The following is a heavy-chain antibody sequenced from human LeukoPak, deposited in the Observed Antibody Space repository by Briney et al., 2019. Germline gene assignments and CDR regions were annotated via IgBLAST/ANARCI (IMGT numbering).Heavy chain of an antibody. CDR3: ARTSGSYLAYDAFDI. CDR1: GYTFTSYG. CDR2: ISAYNGNT. V-gene: IGHV1-18*01. D-gene: IGHD1-26*01. J-gene: IGHJ3*02. Sequence: GASVKVSCKASGYTFTSYGISWVRQAPRQGLEWMGWISAYNGNTNYAQKLQGRVTMTTDTSTSTAYMELRSLRSDDTAVYYCARTSGSYLAYDAFDIWGQGTMVTVSS.